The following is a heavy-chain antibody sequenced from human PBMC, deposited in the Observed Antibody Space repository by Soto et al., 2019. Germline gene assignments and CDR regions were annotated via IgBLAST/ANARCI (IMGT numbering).Heavy chain of an antibody. J-gene: IGHJ2*01. D-gene: IGHD5-12*01. CDR1: GFTFSSYA. CDR3: ARGSSGYDEELDLLNFDL. Sequence: QVQLVESGGGVVQPGRSLRLSCAASGFTFSSYAMHWVRQAPGKGLEWVAVISYDGSNKYYADSVKGRFTISRDNSKNTLYLQMNRLRAEDTAVYYCARGSSGYDEELDLLNFDLWGRGTLVTVSS. CDR2: ISYDGSNK. V-gene: IGHV3-30-3*01.